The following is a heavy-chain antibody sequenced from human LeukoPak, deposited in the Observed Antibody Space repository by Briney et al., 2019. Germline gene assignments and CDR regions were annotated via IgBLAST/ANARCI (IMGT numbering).Heavy chain of an antibody. V-gene: IGHV4-4*08. J-gene: IGHJ4*02. Sequence: SETLSLTCTVSGGSISSHYWTWIRQPPGKGLEWIGNIYISGTSNYNPSLKSRVTISVDKSKNQFFLKLSSVTAADTAVYYCSRGYGQLDYWGQGTLVTVSS. CDR2: IYISGTS. CDR3: SRGYGQLDY. D-gene: IGHD6-13*01. CDR1: GGSISSHY.